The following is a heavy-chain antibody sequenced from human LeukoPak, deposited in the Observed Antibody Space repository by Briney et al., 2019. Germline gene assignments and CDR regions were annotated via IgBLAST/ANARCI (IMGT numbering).Heavy chain of an antibody. V-gene: IGHV3-7*04. D-gene: IGHD6-19*01. CDR1: GFTFSSYW. Sequence: GGSLRLSCVASGFTFSSYWMSWVRQAPGKGLEWVAKISQDGSEIYYVDSVKGRFTISRDNGKNSLYLQMNSRRGEGTAWYYCVRDSSGWVLHSLDIWGQGTLVAVSS. J-gene: IGHJ3*02. CDR3: VRDSSGWVLHSLDI. CDR2: ISQDGSEI.